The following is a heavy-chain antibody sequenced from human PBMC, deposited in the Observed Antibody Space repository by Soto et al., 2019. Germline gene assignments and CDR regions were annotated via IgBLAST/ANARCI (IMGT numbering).Heavy chain of an antibody. Sequence: EVQLVESGGGWVKPGGSLTLSCAASGFTFGGAWMNWVRQAPGKGLEWVGRIRKKTDGGTTDYAAPVKGRFTISRDDSKDTLYLQMNSLKTEDTAVYFCARDWYWAFDYWGQGSLVTVSS. CDR3: ARDWYWAFDY. J-gene: IGHJ4*02. D-gene: IGHD1-20*01. CDR1: GFTFGGAW. CDR2: IRKKTDGGTT. V-gene: IGHV3-15*07.